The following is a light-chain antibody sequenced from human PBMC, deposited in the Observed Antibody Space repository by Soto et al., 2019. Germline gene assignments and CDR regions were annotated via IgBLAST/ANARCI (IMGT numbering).Light chain of an antibody. CDR1: SSNVGGYNF. J-gene: IGLJ3*02. CDR2: EDN. Sequence: QSALPQPPSVSGSPGQSIPISCTGTSSNVGGYNFVSWYQQDPGKAPRLMIFEDNNRPSGVSDRFSGSKSGNTASLTISGLQAEDEADYYCSSYTFSSTLVVFGGGTKLTVL. CDR3: SSYTFSSTLVV. V-gene: IGLV2-14*01.